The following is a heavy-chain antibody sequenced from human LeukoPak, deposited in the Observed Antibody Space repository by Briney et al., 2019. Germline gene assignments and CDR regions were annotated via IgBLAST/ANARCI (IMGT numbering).Heavy chain of an antibody. Sequence: GGSLRLSCAASGFTFSSYWMSWVRQAPGKGLEWVANIKQDGSEKYYVDSVKGRFTISRDNAKNSLYLQMNSLRAEDTAVYYCARAGGDYYYGMDVWGQGTTVTVSS. CDR2: IKQDGSEK. CDR3: ARAGGDYYYGMDV. V-gene: IGHV3-7*03. J-gene: IGHJ6*02. D-gene: IGHD3-10*01. CDR1: GFTFSSYW.